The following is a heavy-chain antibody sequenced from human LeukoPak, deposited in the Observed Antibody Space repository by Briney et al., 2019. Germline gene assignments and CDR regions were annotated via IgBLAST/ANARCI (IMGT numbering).Heavy chain of an antibody. V-gene: IGHV4-31*03. CDR1: GGSISSGGYY. J-gene: IGHJ4*02. CDR3: GEEGYRLFDY. D-gene: IGHD5-24*01. CDR2: IYYSGST. Sequence: PSETLSLTCTVSGGSISSGGYYWSWIRQHPGKGLEWIGYIYYSGSTYYNPSLKSRVTISVDTSKNQFSLKLSSVTAADTAVYYCGEEGYRLFDYWGQGTLVTVSS.